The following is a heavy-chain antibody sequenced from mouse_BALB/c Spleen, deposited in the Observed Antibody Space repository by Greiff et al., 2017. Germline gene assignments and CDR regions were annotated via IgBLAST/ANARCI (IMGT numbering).Heavy chain of an antibody. CDR2: ISSGGSYT. Sequence: VQLKESGGDLVKPGGSLKLSCAASGFTFSSYGMSWVRQTPDKRLEWVATISSGGSYTYYPDSVKGRFTISRDNAKNTLYLQMSSLKSEDTAMYYCARQLYDGYYLDYWGQGTTLTVSS. V-gene: IGHV5-6*01. CDR1: GFTFSSYG. D-gene: IGHD2-3*01. J-gene: IGHJ2*01. CDR3: ARQLYDGYYLDY.